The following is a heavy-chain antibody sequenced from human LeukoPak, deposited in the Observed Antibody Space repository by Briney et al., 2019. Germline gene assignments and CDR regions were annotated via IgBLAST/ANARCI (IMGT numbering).Heavy chain of an antibody. Sequence: SETLSLTCTVSGGSISSGDYYWSWLRQPPGKGLEWIGYIYYSGSTYYNPSLKSRVTISVDTSKNQFSLKLSSVTAADTAVYYCARARAGDSPTGLNYWGQGTLVTVSS. V-gene: IGHV4-30-4*01. J-gene: IGHJ4*02. D-gene: IGHD4-17*01. CDR2: IYYSGST. CDR3: ARARAGDSPTGLNY. CDR1: GGSISSGDYY.